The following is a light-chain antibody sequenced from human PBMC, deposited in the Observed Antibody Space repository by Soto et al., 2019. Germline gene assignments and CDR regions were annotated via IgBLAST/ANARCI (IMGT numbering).Light chain of an antibody. V-gene: IGKV4-1*01. CDR3: QQYESNHPT. J-gene: IGKJ2*01. CDR1: QSVLYSSNNKNY. Sequence: DIVMTQSPDSLAVSLGERATINCKSSQSVLYSSNNKNYLAWYQQRPGQPPKLLIYWASTRESGVPDRFSGSGSGTDFTLTITSLQAEDVAVYYCQQYESNHPTFGQGTKLE. CDR2: WAS.